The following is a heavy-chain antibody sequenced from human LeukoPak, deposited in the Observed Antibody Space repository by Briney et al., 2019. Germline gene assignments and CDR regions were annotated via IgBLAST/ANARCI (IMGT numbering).Heavy chain of an antibody. J-gene: IGHJ5*02. Sequence: PSETLSLTCTVSGGFISSGSYYWSWIRQPAGKGLEWIGRIYTSGSTNYNPSLKSRVTISVDTSKNQFSLKLSSVTAADTAVYYCAREPLIYDSSGYYYVWFDPWGQGTLVTVSS. CDR1: GGFISSGSYY. CDR3: AREPLIYDSSGYYYVWFDP. V-gene: IGHV4-61*02. D-gene: IGHD3-22*01. CDR2: IYTSGST.